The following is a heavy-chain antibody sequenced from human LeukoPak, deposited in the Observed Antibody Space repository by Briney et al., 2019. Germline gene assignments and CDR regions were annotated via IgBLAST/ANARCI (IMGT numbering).Heavy chain of an antibody. J-gene: IGHJ4*02. CDR2: IYYSGST. CDR3: ARENYDSSGYYSGGLDY. CDR1: GGSISSYY. Sequence: SETLSLTCTVSGGSISSYYWSWIRQPPGKGLEWIGYIYYSGSTNYNPSLKSRVTISVDTSKNQFSLKLSSVTAADTAVYYCARENYDSSGYYSGGLDYWGQGTLVTVSS. V-gene: IGHV4-59*01. D-gene: IGHD3-22*01.